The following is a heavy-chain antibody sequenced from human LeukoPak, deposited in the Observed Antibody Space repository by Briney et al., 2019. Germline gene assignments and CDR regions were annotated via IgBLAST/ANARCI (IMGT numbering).Heavy chain of an antibody. CDR3: ANGGCCSSTSCYPNWFDP. V-gene: IGHV4-59*01. J-gene: IGHJ5*02. D-gene: IGHD2-2*01. Sequence: SETLSLTCTVSGGSISSYYWSWIRQPPGKGLEWIGYIYYSGSTNYNPSLKSRVTISVDTSKNQFSLKLRSVTAADTAVYYCANGGCCSSTSCYPNWFDPWGQGTLVTVS. CDR1: GGSISSYY. CDR2: IYYSGST.